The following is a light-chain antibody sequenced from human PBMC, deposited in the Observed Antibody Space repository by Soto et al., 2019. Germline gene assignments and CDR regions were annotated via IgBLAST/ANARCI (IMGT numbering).Light chain of an antibody. J-gene: IGKJ2*01. CDR3: HHYGYGADT. Sequence: EVVLTQSPGTLSLSPGERATLSCRASETVGSNYLAWYQQQPGQAPRLLIFDASISATGIPDRFSGSGSGTEFSLTISRLEPEESAVYFCHHYGYGADTFGQGTKLEI. CDR2: DAS. CDR1: ETVGSNY. V-gene: IGKV3-20*01.